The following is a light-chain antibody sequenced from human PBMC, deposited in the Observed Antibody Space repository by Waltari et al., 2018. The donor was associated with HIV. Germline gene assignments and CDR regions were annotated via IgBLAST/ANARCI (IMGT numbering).Light chain of an antibody. V-gene: IGLV2-8*01. CDR3: VSYTEKDTFLL. CDR1: SNDIGTYNL. Sequence: SALTQPPSASGSPGQSVAISCTGSSNDIGTYNLVPWYQHHPGKAPKLLIYDVTRRPPGIPDRFSGTKSGYTASLTVSDPQVEDEADYYCVSYTEKDTFLLFGGGTKLAV. CDR2: DVT. J-gene: IGLJ2*01.